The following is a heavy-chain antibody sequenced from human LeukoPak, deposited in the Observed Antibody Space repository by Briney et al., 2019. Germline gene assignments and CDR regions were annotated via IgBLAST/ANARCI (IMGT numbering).Heavy chain of an antibody. V-gene: IGHV3-64*04. CDR2: IASNGGSK. J-gene: IGHJ4*02. CDR1: GFSFSTYT. D-gene: IGHD6-13*01. CDR3: ARDSAGNDY. Sequence: PGGSLRLSCAASGFSFSTYTMRWVRQAPGKGLEYVSGIASNGGSKHYANSVKGRFTISRDNAKNSLYLQMNSLRAEDTAMYYCARDSAGNDYWGQGTLVTVSS.